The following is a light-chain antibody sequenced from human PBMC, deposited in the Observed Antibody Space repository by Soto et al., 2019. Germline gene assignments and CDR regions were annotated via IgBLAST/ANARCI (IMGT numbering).Light chain of an antibody. CDR2: VAS. CDR3: HQYGLSPMVT. V-gene: IGKV3-20*01. CDR1: QSLSSSY. Sequence: EMVLTKSPGTLSLSPGERATLSCRASQSLSSSYLAWYQHKPGQAPRLLIYVASSRATGIPDRFSGSGSGTDFTLTISRLEPEDFALYYCHQYGLSPMVTFGPGTKVDIK. J-gene: IGKJ3*01.